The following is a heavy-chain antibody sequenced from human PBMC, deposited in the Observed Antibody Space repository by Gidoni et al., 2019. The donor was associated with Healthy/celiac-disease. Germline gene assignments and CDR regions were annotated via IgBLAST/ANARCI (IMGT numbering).Heavy chain of an antibody. V-gene: IGHV3-74*01. Sequence: QPGGSLRLSCAASGFTFSSYWVHWVRQAPGKGLVWVSRINSDGNSTSYADSVKGRLTIARDNDKNTLYLQMNRRRAEDTAVYYWARDPTFLGCSSSSCYYYYGMDVGGQGTTVTVSS. CDR2: INSDGNST. J-gene: IGHJ6*02. D-gene: IGHD2-2*01. CDR1: GFTFSSYW. CDR3: ARDPTFLGCSSSSCYYYYGMDV.